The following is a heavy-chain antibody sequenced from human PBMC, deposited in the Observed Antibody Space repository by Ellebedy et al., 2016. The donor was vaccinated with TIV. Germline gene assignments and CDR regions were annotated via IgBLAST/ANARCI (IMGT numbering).Heavy chain of an antibody. D-gene: IGHD6-13*01. V-gene: IGHV3-49*03. CDR1: GFTFGYYS. Sequence: GESLKISXTASGFTFGYYSFNWFRQAPGKGLKWVGFVRSKTYGGTTEYAASVRGRFTLSRDDSKSIAYLQMNSLRAEETALYYCVKRAGATVAGRAFDIWGQGTMVTVSS. J-gene: IGHJ3*02. CDR3: VKRAGATVAGRAFDI. CDR2: VRSKTYGGTT.